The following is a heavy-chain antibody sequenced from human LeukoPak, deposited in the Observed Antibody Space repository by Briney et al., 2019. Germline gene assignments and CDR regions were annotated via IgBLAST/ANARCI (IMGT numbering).Heavy chain of an antibody. V-gene: IGHV3-11*05. D-gene: IGHD1-26*01. CDR3: ARERGSRFFDY. CDR2: ISSSSSYT. Sequence: PGGSLRLSCAASGFTFSEYYMSWIRQAPGKGLEWVSYISSSSSYTNYADSVKGRFTISRDNAKNSLYLQMNSLRAEDTAVYYCARERGSRFFDYWGQGTLVTVSS. CDR1: GFTFSEYY. J-gene: IGHJ4*02.